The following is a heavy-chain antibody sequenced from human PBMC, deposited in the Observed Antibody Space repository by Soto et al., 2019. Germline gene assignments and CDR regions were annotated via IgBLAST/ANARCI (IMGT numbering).Heavy chain of an antibody. D-gene: IGHD3-10*01. Sequence: QVQLQQWGAGLLKPSETLSLTCAVYGGSFSGYYWSWIRQPPGKGLEWIGEINHSGSTNYNPSLKSRVTISVATSKNQFSLKLSSVTAADTAVYYCARVPSITIPNWYFDLWGRGTLVTVSS. CDR3: ARVPSITIPNWYFDL. J-gene: IGHJ2*01. V-gene: IGHV4-34*01. CDR2: INHSGST. CDR1: GGSFSGYY.